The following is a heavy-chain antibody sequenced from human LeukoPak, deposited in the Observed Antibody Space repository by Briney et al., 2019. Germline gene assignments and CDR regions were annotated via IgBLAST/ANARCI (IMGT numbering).Heavy chain of an antibody. J-gene: IGHJ4*02. Sequence: SQTLSLTCTVSGGSISSGGYYWSWIRQPPGKGLEWIGYIYHSGSTYYNPSLKSRVTISVDRSKNQFSLKLSSVTAADTAVYYCARSFTTYSSSSSFDYWGQGTLVTVSS. CDR1: GGSISSGGYY. CDR2: IYHSGST. CDR3: ARSFTTYSSSSSFDY. D-gene: IGHD6-6*01. V-gene: IGHV4-30-2*01.